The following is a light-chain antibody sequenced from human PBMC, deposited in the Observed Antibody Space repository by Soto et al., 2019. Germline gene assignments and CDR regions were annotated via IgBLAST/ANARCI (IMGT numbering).Light chain of an antibody. CDR3: SSSTSRTTRV. J-gene: IGLJ2*01. V-gene: IGLV2-14*03. Sequence: QSVLAQPVSVSGSPGQSITISCTGTTNDFDLYKYVSWYQQHPGKAPKLLIFDVNHRPSGVSNRFSGYKSANTASLTISGLQAEDEADYYCSSSTSRTTRVFGGGTKVTV. CDR1: TNDFDLYKY. CDR2: DVN.